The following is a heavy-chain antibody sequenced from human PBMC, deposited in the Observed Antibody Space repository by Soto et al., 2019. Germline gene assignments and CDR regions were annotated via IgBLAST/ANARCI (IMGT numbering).Heavy chain of an antibody. CDR3: AKSNAPVTTGSGPDY. D-gene: IGHD4-17*01. CDR1: GFTFDDYT. CDR2: ISWDGGST. Sequence: EVQLVESGGVVVQPGGSLRLSCAASGFTFDDYTMHWVRQAPGKGLEWVSLISWDGGSTYYADSVKGRFTISRDNSKNSLYLQMNSLRTEDTALYYCAKSNAPVTTGSGPDYWGKGTLVTVSS. V-gene: IGHV3-43*01. J-gene: IGHJ4*02.